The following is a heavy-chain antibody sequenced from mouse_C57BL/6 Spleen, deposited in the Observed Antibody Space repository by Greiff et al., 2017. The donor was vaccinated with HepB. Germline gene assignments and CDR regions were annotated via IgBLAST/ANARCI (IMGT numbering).Heavy chain of an antibody. J-gene: IGHJ2*01. CDR3: ARGRLIYYFDY. V-gene: IGHV1-64*01. CDR1: GYTFTSYW. CDR2: IHPYSGST. Sequence: VQLQQPGAELVKPGASVKLSCKASGYTFTSYWMHWVKQRPGQGLEWIGMIHPYSGSTNYNEKFKSKATLTVDKSSSTAYMQLSSLTSEDSAVYYCARGRLIYYFDYWGQGTTLTVSS. D-gene: IGHD2-2*01.